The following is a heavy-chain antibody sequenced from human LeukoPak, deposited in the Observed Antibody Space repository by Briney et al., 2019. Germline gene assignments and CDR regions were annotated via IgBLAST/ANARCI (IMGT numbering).Heavy chain of an antibody. J-gene: IGHJ4*02. D-gene: IGHD6-13*01. CDR2: IYTTGNT. V-gene: IGHV4-4*07. CDR1: GGSISSFY. CDR3: ARDSSSWYRGSDN. Sequence: SETLSLTCTVSGGSISSFYWSWIRQPAGKGLEWIGHIYTTGNTNYNPSLKSRVTMSVDTSNNQFSLKLSSVTAADTAVYYCARDSSSWYRGSDNWGQGTLVTVSS.